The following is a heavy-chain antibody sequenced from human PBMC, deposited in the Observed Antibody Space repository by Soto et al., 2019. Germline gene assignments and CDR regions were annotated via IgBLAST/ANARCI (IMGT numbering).Heavy chain of an antibody. J-gene: IGHJ5*02. CDR2: MNPNSGNT. CDR1: GYTFTSYD. CDR3: ARGGDHIVVVVAATQDWFDP. Sequence: ASVKVSCKASGYTFTSYDINWVRQATGQGLEWMGWMNPNSGNTGYAQKFQGRVTMTRNTSISTAYMELSSLRSEDTAVYYCARGGDHIVVVVAATQDWFDPWRQGTLVTVSS. V-gene: IGHV1-8*01. D-gene: IGHD2-15*01.